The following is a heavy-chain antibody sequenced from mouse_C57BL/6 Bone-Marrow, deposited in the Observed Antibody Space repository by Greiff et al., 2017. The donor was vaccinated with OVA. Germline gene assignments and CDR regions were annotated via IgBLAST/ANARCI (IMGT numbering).Heavy chain of an antibody. CDR2: ISSGGSYT. D-gene: IGHD1-1*01. Sequence: EVKLMESGGDLVKPGGSLKLSCAASGFTFSSYGMSWVRQTPDKRLEWVATISSGGSYTYYPDSVKGRFTISRDNAKNTLYLQMSSLKSEDTAMYYCARLLTTGFDYWGQGTTLTVSS. CDR1: GFTFSSYG. CDR3: ARLLTTGFDY. V-gene: IGHV5-6*01. J-gene: IGHJ2*01.